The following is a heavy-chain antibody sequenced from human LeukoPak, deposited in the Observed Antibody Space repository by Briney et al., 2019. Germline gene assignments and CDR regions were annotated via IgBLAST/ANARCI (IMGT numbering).Heavy chain of an antibody. D-gene: IGHD3-10*01. CDR2: IYSGGST. CDR3: ASSIIYGSGSDAFDI. V-gene: IGHV3-66*01. CDR1: GFTVSSNY. Sequence: GGSLRLSCAASGFTVSSNYMSWVRQAPGKGLEWVPVIYSGGSTYYADSVKGRFTISRDNSKNTLYLQMNSLRAEDTAVYYCASSIIYGSGSDAFDIWGQGTMVTVSS. J-gene: IGHJ3*02.